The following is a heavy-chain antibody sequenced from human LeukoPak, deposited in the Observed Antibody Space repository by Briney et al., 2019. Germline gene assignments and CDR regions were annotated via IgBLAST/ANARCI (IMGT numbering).Heavy chain of an antibody. J-gene: IGHJ5*02. D-gene: IGHD2-2*01. CDR1: GDSICSSGYF. CDR2: THCNGNT. CDR3: VRRDHYCSSLTP. V-gene: IGHV4-39*01. Sequence: NPSETLSLTCTVSGDSICSSGYFWGWIRQPPGKGLEWIGVTHCNGNTYYNPSLKSRVTISLGTSNNQFSLKLSSVTAADTAVYYCVRRDHYCSSLTPWGQGTLVTVSS.